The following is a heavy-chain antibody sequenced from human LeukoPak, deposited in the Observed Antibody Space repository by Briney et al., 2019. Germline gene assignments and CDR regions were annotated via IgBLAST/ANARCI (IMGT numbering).Heavy chain of an antibody. V-gene: IGHV3-20*04. CDR3: ARDPSGAPREYYYYYMDV. D-gene: IGHD6-6*01. J-gene: IGHJ6*03. CDR2: INWNGGST. CDR1: GFTFDDYG. Sequence: GGSLRLSCAASGFTFDDYGMSWVHQAPGKGLEWVSGINWNGGSTGYADSVKGRFTISRDNAKNSLYLQMNSLRAEDTALYYCARDPSGAPREYYYYYMDVWGKGTTVTVSS.